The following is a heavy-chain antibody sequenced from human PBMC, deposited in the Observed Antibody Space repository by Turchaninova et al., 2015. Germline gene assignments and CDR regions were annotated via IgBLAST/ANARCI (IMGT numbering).Heavy chain of an antibody. Sequence: EVQLVESGGGLVQPGGSLRLSCAASGFTFRTYSMNWVRPAPGKGLGWVSYISYSSSIINDADVLKGRFPISRDNAKTSLYLQMNSLIAEDTAVYYCARDIVGATDHWGQGTLVTVSS. D-gene: IGHD1-26*01. V-gene: IGHV3-48*04. CDR2: ISYSSSII. J-gene: IGHJ4*02. CDR1: GFTFRTYS. CDR3: ARDIVGATDH.